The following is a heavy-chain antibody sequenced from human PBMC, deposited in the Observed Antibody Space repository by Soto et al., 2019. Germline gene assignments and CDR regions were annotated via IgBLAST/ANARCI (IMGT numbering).Heavy chain of an antibody. CDR3: AKERGAAAGPPTLDY. Sequence: EVQLLESGGGLVQPGGSLRLSCAASGFTFSSYAMSWVRQAPGKGLEWVSAISGGTSRTYYADSVKGRFTISRDNYKNTLDLQMNSLRAEDTAVYYCAKERGAAAGPPTLDYCGQVTLVTVSS. J-gene: IGHJ4*02. CDR2: ISGGTSRT. CDR1: GFTFSSYA. V-gene: IGHV3-23*01. D-gene: IGHD6-13*01.